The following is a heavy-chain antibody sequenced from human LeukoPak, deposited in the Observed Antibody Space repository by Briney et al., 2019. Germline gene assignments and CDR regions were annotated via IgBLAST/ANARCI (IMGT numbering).Heavy chain of an antibody. CDR3: ARGSGTYYIW. D-gene: IGHD1-26*01. V-gene: IGHV3-7*05. J-gene: IGHJ4*02. CDR2: IKQEGSEK. CDR1: GLTFSTYW. Sequence: GGSLRLSCAASGLTFSTYWMSWVRQPPGKGLEWVANIKQEGSEKYYVDSMKGRFTISRDNAKNSLYLQMNSLRAEDTAVYYCARGSGTYYIWWGQGTLVTVSS.